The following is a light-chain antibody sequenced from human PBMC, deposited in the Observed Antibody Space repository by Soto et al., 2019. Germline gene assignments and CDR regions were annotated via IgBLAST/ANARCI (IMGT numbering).Light chain of an antibody. V-gene: IGKV3-20*01. CDR2: GAS. J-gene: IGKJ5*01. Sequence: EIVLTQSPGTMSLAPGERATLSCRASQSVSSRYLAWYQQQPGQAPRLLIYGASSRATGIPDRFSGSGSGTDFTLTISRLEPEDFAVYYCQQYGSSPPITFGQGTRLEIK. CDR3: QQYGSSPPIT. CDR1: QSVSSRY.